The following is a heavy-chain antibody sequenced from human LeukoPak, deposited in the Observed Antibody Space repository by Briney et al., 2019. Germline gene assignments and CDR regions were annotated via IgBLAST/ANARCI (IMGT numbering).Heavy chain of an antibody. CDR2: ISGSTSYI. D-gene: IGHD3-16*02. Sequence: GGSLRLSCVASAFTFRTYSMHWVRQAPGKGLEWVSSISGSTSYIYYADSVRGRFTISKDNAKNSLYLQMNSLRAEDTAVYYCARGSDFVWGSYRPYFDYWGQGTLVTVSS. CDR1: AFTFRTYS. V-gene: IGHV3-21*01. J-gene: IGHJ4*02. CDR3: ARGSDFVWGSYRPYFDY.